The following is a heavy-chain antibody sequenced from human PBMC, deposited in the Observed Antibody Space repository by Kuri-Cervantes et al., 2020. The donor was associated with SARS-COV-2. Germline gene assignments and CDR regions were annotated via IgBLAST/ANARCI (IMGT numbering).Heavy chain of an antibody. J-gene: IGHJ4*02. CDR3: ARAVSGGNSHYDF. Sequence: GESLKISCAVSGFTFSDYSMHWVRQGPGRGLVWVSRIKSDGSSTSYADSVEGRFAISRDNAKNTLYLQMNSLRAEDTAVYYCARAVSGGNSHYDFGGQGALVTVSS. D-gene: IGHD4-23*01. V-gene: IGHV3-74*01. CDR1: GFTFSDYS. CDR2: IKSDGSST.